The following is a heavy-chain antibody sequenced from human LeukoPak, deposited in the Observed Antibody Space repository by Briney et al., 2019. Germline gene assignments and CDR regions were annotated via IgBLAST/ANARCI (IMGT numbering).Heavy chain of an antibody. V-gene: IGHV1-69*13. CDR3: AREILAAAHTRGKYYYFDY. CDR1: GGTFSSYA. CDR2: IIPIFGTA. J-gene: IGHJ4*02. D-gene: IGHD6-13*01. Sequence: ASVKVSCKASGGTFSSYAISWVRQAPGQGLEWMGGIIPIFGTANYAQKFQDRVTITADESTSTAYMELSSLRSEDTAVYYCAREILAAAHTRGKYYYFDYWGQGTLVTVSS.